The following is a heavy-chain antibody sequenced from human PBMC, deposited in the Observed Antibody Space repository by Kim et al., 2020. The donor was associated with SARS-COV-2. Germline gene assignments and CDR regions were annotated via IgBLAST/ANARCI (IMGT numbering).Heavy chain of an antibody. V-gene: IGHV1-3*01. CDR3: ATPWGVSRGYSGYDSSPRSEEQDAFDI. CDR1: GYTFTSYA. Sequence: ASVKVSCKASGYTFTSYAMHWVRQAPGQRLEWMGWINAGNGNTKYSQKFQGRVTITRDTSASTAYMELSSLRSEDTAVYYCATPWGVSRGYSGYDSSPRSEEQDAFDIWGQGTMVTVSS. CDR2: INAGNGNT. D-gene: IGHD5-12*01. J-gene: IGHJ3*02.